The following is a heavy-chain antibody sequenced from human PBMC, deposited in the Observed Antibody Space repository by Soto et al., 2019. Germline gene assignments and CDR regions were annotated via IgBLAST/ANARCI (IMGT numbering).Heavy chain of an antibody. CDR2: IWYDGSNK. CDR3: ARDQHEVYATEDFDY. V-gene: IGHV3-33*01. Sequence: GGSLRLSCAASGFTFSSYGMHWVRQAPGKGLEWVAVIWYDGSNKYYADSVKGRFTISRDNSKNTLYLQMNSLRAEDTAVYYCARDQHEVYATEDFDYWGQGTLVTVSS. D-gene: IGHD2-8*01. CDR1: GFTFSSYG. J-gene: IGHJ4*02.